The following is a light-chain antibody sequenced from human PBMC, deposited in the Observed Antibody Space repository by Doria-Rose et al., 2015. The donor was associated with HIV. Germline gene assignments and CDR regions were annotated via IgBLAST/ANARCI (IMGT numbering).Light chain of an antibody. CDR3: HQYGTSWT. CDR1: QSFSSTY. J-gene: IGKJ1*01. Sequence: VRPQSPGTLSLSPGERATLSCRVSQSFSSTYLAWYQQKPGQAPSLLIYDGSTRATGIPDRLSASGSGTDFTLAINRLEPEDYALYYCHQYGTSWTFGQGTKVEI. CDR2: DGS. V-gene: IGKV3-20*01.